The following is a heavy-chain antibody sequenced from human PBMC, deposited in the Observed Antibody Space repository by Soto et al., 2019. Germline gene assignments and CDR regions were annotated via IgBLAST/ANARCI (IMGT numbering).Heavy chain of an antibody. CDR3: ARVFVVRGDRPGNYNYYGMDV. CDR1: GFTFNNYA. D-gene: IGHD3-10*01. J-gene: IGHJ6*02. CDR2: ISGIGTSK. V-gene: IGHV3-23*01. Sequence: GGSLRLSCAASGFTFNNYALRWVRQAPGKGLEWVSGISGIGTSKYYADSVKGRFTISRDNARNSLSLQMNSLRAEDTAVYSYARVFVVRGDRPGNYNYYGMDVWGQGTTVPVSS.